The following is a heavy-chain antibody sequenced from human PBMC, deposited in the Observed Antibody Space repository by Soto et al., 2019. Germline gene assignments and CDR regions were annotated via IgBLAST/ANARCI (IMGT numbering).Heavy chain of an antibody. D-gene: IGHD2-2*01. CDR2: ISSSSSYI. Sequence: GSLRLSCAASGFTFSSYSMNWVRQAPGKGLEWVSSISSSSSYIYYADSVKGRFTISRDNAKNSLYLQMNSLRAEDTAVYYCARPAYCSSTSCYVLDGMDVWGQGTTVTVSS. CDR1: GFTFSSYS. J-gene: IGHJ6*02. CDR3: ARPAYCSSTSCYVLDGMDV. V-gene: IGHV3-21*01.